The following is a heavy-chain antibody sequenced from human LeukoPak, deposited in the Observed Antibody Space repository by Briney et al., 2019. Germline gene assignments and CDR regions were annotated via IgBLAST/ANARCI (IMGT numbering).Heavy chain of an antibody. J-gene: IGHJ6*03. CDR3: ARSYGDYYYYYYMDV. CDR1: GESLSPYS. CDR2: VSHSGRA. D-gene: IGHD1-26*01. V-gene: IGHV4-34*10. Sequence: SETLSLTCAVYGESLSPYSWTWVRQPPGKGLEWIGDVSHSGRAKYKSSLTSRIRISVDTSENQIALQLTSLTAADTAVYYCARSYGDYYYYYYMDVWGKGTTVTVSS.